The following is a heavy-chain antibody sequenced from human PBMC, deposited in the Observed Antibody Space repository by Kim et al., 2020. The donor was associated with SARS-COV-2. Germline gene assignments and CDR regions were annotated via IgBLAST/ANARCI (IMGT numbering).Heavy chain of an antibody. Sequence: YADSGKGRFTISRDNSKNTLYLQMNSLRAEDTAVYYCAKAGGSGSYSFDYWGQGTLVTVSS. CDR3: AKAGGSGSYSFDY. V-gene: IGHV3-23*03. D-gene: IGHD3-10*01. J-gene: IGHJ4*02.